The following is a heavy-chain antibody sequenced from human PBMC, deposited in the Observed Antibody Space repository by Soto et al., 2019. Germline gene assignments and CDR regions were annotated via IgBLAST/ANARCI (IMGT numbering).Heavy chain of an antibody. J-gene: IGHJ4*02. D-gene: IGHD6-6*01. CDR2: IYYSGNT. Sequence: HVQLQESGPGLVKPSQTLSLSCTVTNASISSGAYYWSWIRQPPGKGLEWIGYIYYSGNTYYNPSLKSRVSISVDTSKNQFSLKLTSVPEADTAVYFCARVVASSFYFDFWGQGPLVTVSS. CDR1: NASISSGAYY. CDR3: ARVVASSFYFDF. V-gene: IGHV4-30-4*08.